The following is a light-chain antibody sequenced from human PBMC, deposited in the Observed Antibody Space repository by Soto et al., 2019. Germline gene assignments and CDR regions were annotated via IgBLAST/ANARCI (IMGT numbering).Light chain of an antibody. V-gene: IGLV2-14*01. CDR2: DVS. CDR3: SSYTTGGSYV. CDR1: SRDVGGYNS. Sequence: QSALTQPASVSGSPGLSIAISCTGTSRDVGGYNSVSWYQQQPGKVPKLMIYDVSNRPSGVSNRFSGSKSGNTASLTISGLQAEDEGDYYCSSYTTGGSYVXGTGTKVTVL. J-gene: IGLJ1*01.